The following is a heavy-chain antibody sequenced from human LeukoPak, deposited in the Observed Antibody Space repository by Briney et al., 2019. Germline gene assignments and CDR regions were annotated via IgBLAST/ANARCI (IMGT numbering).Heavy chain of an antibody. CDR3: ARVVRGIAAAGTYYFDY. Sequence: XXVXXIXXDGSEKYYVDSVKGRFTISRDNAKNSLYLQMNSLRAEDTAVYYCARVVRGIAAAGTYYFDYWGQGTLVTVSS. D-gene: IGHD6-13*01. CDR2: IXXDGSEK. J-gene: IGHJ4*02. V-gene: IGHV3-7*01.